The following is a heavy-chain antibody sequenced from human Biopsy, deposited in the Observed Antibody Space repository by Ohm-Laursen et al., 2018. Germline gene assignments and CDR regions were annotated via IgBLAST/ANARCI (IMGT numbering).Heavy chain of an antibody. CDR3: ARQVDFWSGYVDY. V-gene: IGHV4-39*01. J-gene: IGHJ4*02. CDR2: IYYSGYT. Sequence: SDTLSLTCTVSGGSISDSTYHWGWIRQSPGKGLERIGNIYYSGYTDYSPSLKSRFTIYVDTSNNQFSQKLRSVTAADTAVYYCARQVDFWSGYVDYWGQGTLVAVSS. CDR1: GGSISDSTYH. D-gene: IGHD3-3*01.